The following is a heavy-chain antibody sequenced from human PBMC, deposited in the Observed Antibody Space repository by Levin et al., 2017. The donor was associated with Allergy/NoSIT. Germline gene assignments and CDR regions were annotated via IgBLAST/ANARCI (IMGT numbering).Heavy chain of an antibody. J-gene: IGHJ4*02. D-gene: IGHD2-15*01. Sequence: LTCAASGFTFSNAWMSWVRQAPGKGLEWVGRIKSKTDGGTTDYAAPVKGRFTISRDDSKNTLYLQMNSLKTEDTAVYYCTTGYCSGGSCTYWGQGTLVTVSS. CDR2: IKSKTDGGTT. CDR3: TTGYCSGGSCTY. CDR1: GFTFSNAW. V-gene: IGHV3-15*01.